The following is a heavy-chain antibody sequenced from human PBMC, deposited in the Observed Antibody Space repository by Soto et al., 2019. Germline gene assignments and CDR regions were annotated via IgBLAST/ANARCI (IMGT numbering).Heavy chain of an antibody. CDR2: IYHSGST. J-gene: IGHJ4*02. Sequence: SETLSLTCTVSGGSIRSYYRSWIRQPPGKGLEWIGYIYHSGSTNYNPSLKSRVTISVDTSKNQFSLKLSSVTAADTAVYYCACRDYWGQGTLVTVSS. CDR3: ACRDY. V-gene: IGHV4-59*01. CDR1: GGSIRSYY.